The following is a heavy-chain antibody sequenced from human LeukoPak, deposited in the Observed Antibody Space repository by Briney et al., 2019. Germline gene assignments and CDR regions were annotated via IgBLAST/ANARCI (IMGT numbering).Heavy chain of an antibody. CDR1: GGSISNYY. J-gene: IGHJ6*02. Sequence: KPSETLSLTCSVSGGSISNYYWSWIRQPPRMGLEWIGNIYYSGSTGYNPSLKSPVTMSVDTSKNQFSLKMSSVTAADTAVYYCARGFSVWTGYYYYYGMDVWGLGTTVTVSS. V-gene: IGHV4-59*01. CDR2: IYYSGST. D-gene: IGHD1-1*01. CDR3: ARGFSVWTGYYYYYGMDV.